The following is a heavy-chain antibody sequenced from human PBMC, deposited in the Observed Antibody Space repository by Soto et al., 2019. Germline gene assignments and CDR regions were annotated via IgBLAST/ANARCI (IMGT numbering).Heavy chain of an antibody. CDR1: GYTFTGYY. J-gene: IGHJ6*03. CDR3: ARGSSFIGDTMVRGVINDHYYYYMDV. CDR2: INPNSGGT. Sequence: ASVKVSCKASGYTFTGYYMHWVRQAPGQGLEWMGWINPNSGGTNYAQKFQGWVTMTRDTSISTAYMELSRLRSDDTAVYYCARGSSFIGDTMVRGVINDHYYYYMDVWGKGTTVTVSS. D-gene: IGHD3-10*01. V-gene: IGHV1-2*04.